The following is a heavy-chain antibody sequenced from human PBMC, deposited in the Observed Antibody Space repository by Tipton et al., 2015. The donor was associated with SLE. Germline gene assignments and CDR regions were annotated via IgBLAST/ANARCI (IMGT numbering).Heavy chain of an antibody. V-gene: IGHV4-59*01. CDR2: IYYSGST. Sequence: TLSLTCTVSGGSISSYYWSWIRQPPGKGLEWVGYIYYSGSTNYNPSLKSRVTISVDTSKNQFSLKLSSVTAADTAVYYCARGFTMVRGLFDYWGQGTLATVSS. CDR1: GGSISSYY. D-gene: IGHD3-10*01. J-gene: IGHJ4*02. CDR3: ARGFTMVRGLFDY.